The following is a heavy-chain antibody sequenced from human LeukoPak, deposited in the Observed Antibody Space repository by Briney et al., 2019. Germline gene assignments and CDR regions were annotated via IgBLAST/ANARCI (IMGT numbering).Heavy chain of an antibody. D-gene: IGHD2-2*01. Sequence: PGGSLRLSCAASGFTFSSYSMNWVRQAPGKGLEWVSYISSSSSTIYYADSVKGRFTISRDNAKNSLYLQMNSLRAEDTAVHYCATREQYQLLDFDYWGQGTLVTVST. CDR1: GFTFSSYS. CDR3: ATREQYQLLDFDY. CDR2: ISSSSSTI. J-gene: IGHJ4*02. V-gene: IGHV3-48*01.